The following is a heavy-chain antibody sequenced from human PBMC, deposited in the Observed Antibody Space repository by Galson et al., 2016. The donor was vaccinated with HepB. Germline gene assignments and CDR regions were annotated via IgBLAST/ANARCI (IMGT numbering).Heavy chain of an antibody. CDR2: ISGTGSTI. V-gene: IGHV3-48*02. CDR1: GFTFSDYS. D-gene: IGHD2-15*01. CDR3: ARSGCSGGSCTAGVYYYGMDV. Sequence: SLRLSCAASGFTFSDYSMNWVRQAPGKGLEWLSYISGTGSTIYSADSVKGRFSISRDNAHKSIYLQMNGLRDEDTAVYYCARSGCSGGSCTAGVYYYGMDVWGQGATVTVSS. J-gene: IGHJ6*02.